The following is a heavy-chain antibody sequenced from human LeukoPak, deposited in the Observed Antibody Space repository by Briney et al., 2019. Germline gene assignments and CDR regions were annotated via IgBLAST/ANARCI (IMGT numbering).Heavy chain of an antibody. CDR2: IAAYNGLT. D-gene: IGHD3-16*01. V-gene: IGHV1-18*01. J-gene: IGHJ4*02. Sequence: ASVKVSCKASGYSFTGYGVAWVRQAPGQGLEWMGWIAAYNGLTNYAENLQGRLTLSTDTSTSSAFMELRSLTSDDTAVYFCVRSYGLEGDYWGRGTLVTVSS. CDR3: VRSYGLEGDY. CDR1: GYSFTGYG.